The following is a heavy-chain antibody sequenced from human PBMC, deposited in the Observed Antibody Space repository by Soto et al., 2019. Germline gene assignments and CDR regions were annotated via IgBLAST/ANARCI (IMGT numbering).Heavy chain of an antibody. D-gene: IGHD1-26*01. CDR2: MQPSTGRT. J-gene: IGHJ4*02. CDR3: SRGVSAGVDY. Sequence: ASVKGSFKASGSIFISLYMNWLRQTAGQGLEWMGWMQPSTGRTGYAQKFQGRVTMTRDTSINTAYMELTTRTPDDTAFYYCSRGVSAGVDYWGQGTLVTVSS. CDR1: GSIFISLY. V-gene: IGHV1-8*01.